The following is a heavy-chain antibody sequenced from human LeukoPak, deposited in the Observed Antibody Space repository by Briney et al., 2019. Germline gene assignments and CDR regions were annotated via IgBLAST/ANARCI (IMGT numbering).Heavy chain of an antibody. D-gene: IGHD3-22*01. J-gene: IGHJ4*02. Sequence: SETLSLTCTVSGGSISSYYWSWIRQPPGKGLEWIGYIYYSGSTNYNPSLKSRVAISVDTSKHQFSLKLSSVTAADTAVYYCARAGFSSGFYYLDYRGQGTLVTVSS. CDR3: ARAGFSSGFYYLDY. V-gene: IGHV4-59*01. CDR2: IYYSGST. CDR1: GGSISSYY.